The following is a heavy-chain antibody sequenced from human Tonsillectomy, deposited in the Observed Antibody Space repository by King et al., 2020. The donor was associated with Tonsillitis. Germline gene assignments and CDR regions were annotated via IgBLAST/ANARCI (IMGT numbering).Heavy chain of an antibody. J-gene: IGHJ2*01. Sequence: VQLVESGGGLVQPGGSLRLSCAASGFTFSDYWMHWVRQAPGKGLVWVSRINSVGSSTTYADSVKGRFTISRDNAKNTLYLQMNSLRAEDTAVYYCARPDCGGDCLNWYFDLWGRGTLVTVSS. CDR2: INSVGSST. CDR3: ARPDCGGDCLNWYFDL. V-gene: IGHV3-74*01. D-gene: IGHD2-21*02. CDR1: GFTFSDYW.